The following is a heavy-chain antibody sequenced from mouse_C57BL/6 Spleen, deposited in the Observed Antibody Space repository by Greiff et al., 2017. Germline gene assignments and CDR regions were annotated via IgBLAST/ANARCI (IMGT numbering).Heavy chain of an antibody. CDR1: GYTFTSYW. CDR3: ARSRMVSDFDY. Sequence: QVQLQQSGAELVMPGASVKLSCKASGYTFTSYWMHWVKQRPGQGLEWIGEIDPSDSYTNYNQKFKGKSTLTVDKSSSTAYMQLSSLTSEDSAVYYCARSRMVSDFDYWGQGTTLTVSS. J-gene: IGHJ2*01. D-gene: IGHD2-3*01. CDR2: IDPSDSYT. V-gene: IGHV1-69*01.